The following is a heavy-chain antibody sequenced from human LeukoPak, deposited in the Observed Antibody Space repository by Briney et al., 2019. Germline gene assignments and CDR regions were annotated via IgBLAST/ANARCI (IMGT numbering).Heavy chain of an antibody. V-gene: IGHV3-33*01. CDR1: GFTFSSFG. Sequence: GGSLRLSCAASGFTFSSFGIHWVRQTPGKGLEWVSLIWYDDSKKFYAGSVKGRFTVSRDNSKNTVYLQMNNLRAEDTAVYYCARGYDFTNGYFNYFDNWGLGTLVTVSS. CDR2: IWYDDSKK. CDR3: ARGYDFTNGYFNYFDN. J-gene: IGHJ4*02. D-gene: IGHD3-3*01.